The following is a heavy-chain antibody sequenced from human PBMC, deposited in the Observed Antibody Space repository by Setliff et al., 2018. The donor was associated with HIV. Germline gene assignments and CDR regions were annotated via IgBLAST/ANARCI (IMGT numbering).Heavy chain of an antibody. V-gene: IGHV4-34*01. CDR1: GGSFSAYY. CDR3: ARDYSSRHDAFDI. Sequence: PSETLSLTCTVYGGSFSAYYWSWIRQPPGKGLEWIGKVNHSGSTKYNPSLKSRATISVDTSKNQFSLRLSSVTAADTAVYYCARDYSSRHDAFDIWGQGTVVTVSS. J-gene: IGHJ3*02. D-gene: IGHD6-13*01. CDR2: VNHSGST.